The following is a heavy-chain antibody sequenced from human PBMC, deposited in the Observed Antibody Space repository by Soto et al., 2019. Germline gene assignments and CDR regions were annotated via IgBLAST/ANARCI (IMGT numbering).Heavy chain of an antibody. Sequence: ASVKVSCKASGYTFTGYYMHWVRQAPGQGLEWMGWINPNSGGTNYAQKFQGRVTLTRDTSISTAYMELSSLRFDDTALYYCASGGSITMFQWSWFDPWGQGTQVTVSS. CDR1: GYTFTGYY. J-gene: IGHJ5*02. CDR2: INPNSGGT. CDR3: ASGGSITMFQWSWFDP. V-gene: IGHV1-2*02. D-gene: IGHD3-10*02.